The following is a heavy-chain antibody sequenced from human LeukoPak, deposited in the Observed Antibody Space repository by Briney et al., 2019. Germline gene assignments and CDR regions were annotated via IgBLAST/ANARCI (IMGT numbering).Heavy chain of an antibody. CDR3: AKHYPGSGWYRGFDY. CDR2: IYSSGXT. D-gene: IGHD6-19*01. Sequence: SETLSLXXXVSGGSIXXXXXXXIRXXXGXXXXXXXYIYSSGXTXYXPXXXXXXXXXXXTXKNQFSLELSSVTAAXTAVYYCAKHYPGSGWYRGFDYWGQGTLVTVSS. V-gene: IGHV4-59*08. J-gene: IGHJ4*02. CDR1: GGSIXXXX.